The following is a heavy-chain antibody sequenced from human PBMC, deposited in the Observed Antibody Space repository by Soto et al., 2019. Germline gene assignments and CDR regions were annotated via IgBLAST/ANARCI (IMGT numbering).Heavy chain of an antibody. V-gene: IGHV4-4*02. CDR2: IYHSGST. CDR3: TSKFGQLLADAFDI. Sequence: QVQLQESGPGLVKPSGTLSLTCAVSGDSISRSYWWSWVRQLPGKGLEWIGEIYHSGSTIYNPSLQSRVTLSVDKSKNEFSLKVSSVTDADTAVYYCTSKFGQLLADAFDIWGQGTMVTVSS. D-gene: IGHD3-10*01. J-gene: IGHJ3*02. CDR1: GDSISRSYW.